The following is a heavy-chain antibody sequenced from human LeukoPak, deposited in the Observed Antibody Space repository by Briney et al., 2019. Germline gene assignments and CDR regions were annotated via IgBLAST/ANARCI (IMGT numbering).Heavy chain of an antibody. CDR1: GGSISSSNW. CDR2: INHSGST. V-gene: IGHV4-4*02. Sequence: SETLSLICAVSGGSISSSNWWSWIRPPPGKGLEWIGEINHSGSTNYNPSLKSRVTISVDTSKNQFSLKLSSVTAADTAVYYCARSYWGYFDYWGQGTLVTVSS. CDR3: ARSYWGYFDY. J-gene: IGHJ4*02. D-gene: IGHD1-26*01.